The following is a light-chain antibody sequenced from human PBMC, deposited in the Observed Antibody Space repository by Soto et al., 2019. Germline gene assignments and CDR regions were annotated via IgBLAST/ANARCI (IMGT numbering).Light chain of an antibody. CDR2: EGF. J-gene: IGLJ2*01. V-gene: IGLV2-23*01. CDR3: CSYAGRSTWDVV. Sequence: QSALTQPASVSGSPGQSNTISCTGTSSDVGGSGLVSWYQFHPGKAPKLLIFEGFKRPSGVSNRFSGSKSGSTASLTISGLQAEDEADYYCCSYAGRSTWDVVFGGGTKLTVL. CDR1: SSDVGGSGL.